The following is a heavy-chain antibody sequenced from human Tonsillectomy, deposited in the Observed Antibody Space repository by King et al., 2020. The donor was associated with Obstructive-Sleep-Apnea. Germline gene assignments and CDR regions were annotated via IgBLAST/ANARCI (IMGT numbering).Heavy chain of an antibody. D-gene: IGHD1-26*01. CDR3: ARGVGTSAYFDY. CDR2: IDSVGSST. Sequence: EVQLVESGGGLVQPGGSLRLSCATSGFTFTSYWMHWVRQAPGTGQVLGSRIDSVGSSTTYADPVKGRFSISRDNAKNTLYLQLNSLRAEDTAVYYCARGVGTSAYFDYWGQGTLVTVSS. V-gene: IGHV3-74*01. J-gene: IGHJ4*02. CDR1: GFTFTSYW.